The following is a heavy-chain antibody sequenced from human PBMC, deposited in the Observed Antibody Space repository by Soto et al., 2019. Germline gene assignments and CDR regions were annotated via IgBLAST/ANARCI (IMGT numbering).Heavy chain of an antibody. Sequence: QGTLKESGPTLVNPTQTLTLTCSFSGFSLSTSGVGVGWIRQSPGKALEWLALIYWSGDEHYRPSLKSRLSIIKDTSKNHVVLILTDMDPVDTATYYCARGLAPLPVFAFDIWGQGTMVTVSS. D-gene: IGHD6-6*01. V-gene: IGHV2-5*01. CDR2: IYWSGDE. CDR3: ARGLAPLPVFAFDI. CDR1: GFSLSTSGVG. J-gene: IGHJ3*02.